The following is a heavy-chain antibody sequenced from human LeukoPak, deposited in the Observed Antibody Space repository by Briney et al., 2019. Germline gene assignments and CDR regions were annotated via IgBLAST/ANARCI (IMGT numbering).Heavy chain of an antibody. CDR1: GFTFSSYE. J-gene: IGHJ5*02. V-gene: IGHV3-48*03. CDR2: IRSSGSTK. Sequence: PGGSLRLSCAASGFTFSSYEMNWVRQAPGKGLEWVSYIRSSGSTKYYADSVKGRFTVSRDNAKNSLYLQMNNLRAEDTAVYYCAGTTKYNWFDPWGQGTLVTVSS. CDR3: AGTTKYNWFDP. D-gene: IGHD1-1*01.